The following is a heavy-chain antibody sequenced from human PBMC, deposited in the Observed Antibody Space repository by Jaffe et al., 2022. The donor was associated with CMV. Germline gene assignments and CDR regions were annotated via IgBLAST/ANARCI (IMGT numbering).Heavy chain of an antibody. D-gene: IGHD3-16*01. CDR2: IWNHGGNK. J-gene: IGHJ3*02. CDR1: AFTFSTYG. V-gene: IGHV3-33*08. CDR3: ARAPYNSVWGDI. Sequence: QVQLVESGGGVVQPGGSLTLSCAASAFTFSTYGMQWVRQAPGKGLEWVSLIWNHGGNKYYADSVKGRFTVSRDNAKDTLYLQMDSLRAEDTAVYYCARAPYNSVWGDIWGQGTMVTVSS.